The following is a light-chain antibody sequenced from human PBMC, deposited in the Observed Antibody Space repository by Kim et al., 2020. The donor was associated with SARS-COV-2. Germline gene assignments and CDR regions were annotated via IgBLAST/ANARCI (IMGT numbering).Light chain of an antibody. J-gene: IGKJ4*01. CDR3: QQYKSWPPLT. CDR1: QRVNSH. Sequence: PGQRTTLYCKASQRVNSHVAGYRQKPGQAPRLVVFGASTRATGSPDRCSGSGSGTDYTLTITSLQPEDFATYYCQQYKSWPPLTFGGGTKLEI. CDR2: GAS. V-gene: IGKV3-15*01.